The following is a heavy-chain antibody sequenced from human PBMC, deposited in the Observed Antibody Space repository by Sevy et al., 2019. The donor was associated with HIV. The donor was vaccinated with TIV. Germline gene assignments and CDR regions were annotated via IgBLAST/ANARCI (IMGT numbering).Heavy chain of an antibody. CDR1: GGSISSSSYY. CDR3: ARDDPVMNAFDI. D-gene: IGHD3-16*01. V-gene: IGHV4-61*01. J-gene: IGHJ3*02. Sequence: LETLSLTCTVSGGSISSSSYYWGWIRQPPGKGLEWIGYIYYSGSSNYNPSLKSRVTISLDTSKNQFSLKMSSVTTADTAVYYCARDDPVMNAFDIWGQGTMVTVSS. CDR2: IYYSGSS.